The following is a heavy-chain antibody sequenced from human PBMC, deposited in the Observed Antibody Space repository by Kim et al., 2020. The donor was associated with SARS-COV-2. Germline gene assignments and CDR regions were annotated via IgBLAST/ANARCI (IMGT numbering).Heavy chain of an antibody. J-gene: IGHJ4*02. D-gene: IGHD3-10*01. CDR1: GFTFSSYA. Sequence: GGSLRLSCAASGFTFSSYAMSWVRQAPGKGLEWVSAISGSGGSTYYADSVKGRFTISRDNSKNTLYLQMNSLRAEDTAVYYCAKDQVLLWFGESDYFDYWGQGTLVTVSS. CDR2: ISGSGGST. V-gene: IGHV3-23*01. CDR3: AKDQVLLWFGESDYFDY.